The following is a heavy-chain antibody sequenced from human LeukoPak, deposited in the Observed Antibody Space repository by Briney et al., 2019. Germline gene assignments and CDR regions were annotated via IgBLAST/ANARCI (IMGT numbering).Heavy chain of an antibody. CDR2: MNPNSGNT. CDR3: ARGSSYCSGGSCYGY. CDR1: GYTFTSYD. J-gene: IGHJ4*02. V-gene: IGHV1-8*01. Sequence: GASVKVSCKASGYTFTSYDINWVRQATGQGLEWMGWMNPNSGNTGYAQKFQGRVTMTTNTSISTAYMELSSLRSEDTAVYYCARGSSYCSGGSCYGYWGQGTLVTVSS. D-gene: IGHD2-15*01.